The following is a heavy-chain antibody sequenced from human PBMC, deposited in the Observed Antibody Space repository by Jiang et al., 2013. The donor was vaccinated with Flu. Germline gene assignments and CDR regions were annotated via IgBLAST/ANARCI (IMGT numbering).Heavy chain of an antibody. Sequence: VKKPGASVKVSCKASDYTFTSYGIHWVRQAPGQGLEWVGWISAHNGYTNYAQRFQGRVTMTTDTSTSTAYMELRSLRYDDTAMYYCARSLGTYSSAWYVDYWGLGTLVTVSS. D-gene: IGHD6-19*01. V-gene: IGHV1-18*01. J-gene: IGHJ4*02. CDR2: ISAHNGYT. CDR1: DYTFTSYG. CDR3: ARSLGTYSSAWYVDY.